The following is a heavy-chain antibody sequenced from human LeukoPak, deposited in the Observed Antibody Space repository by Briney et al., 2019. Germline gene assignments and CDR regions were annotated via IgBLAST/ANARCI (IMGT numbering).Heavy chain of an antibody. V-gene: IGHV3-53*01. D-gene: IGHD2-2*01. J-gene: IGHJ4*02. CDR2: IYSGGST. CDR1: GFTVSSNY. CDR3: ARDSPHQSSYYFDY. Sequence: GGSLRLSCAASGFTVSSNYMSWVRQAPGKGLEWVSVIYSGGSTYYADSVKGRFTISRDNSKNTLYLQMNSLRAEDTAVYYCARDSPHQSSYYFDYWGQGTLVTVSS.